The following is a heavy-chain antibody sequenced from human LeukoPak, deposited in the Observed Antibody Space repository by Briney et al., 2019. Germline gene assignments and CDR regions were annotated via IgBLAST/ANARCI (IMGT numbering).Heavy chain of an antibody. Sequence: SETLSLTCTVSGGSISSYYWSWIRQAAGKGLEWIGRIYATGSANYNPSLKSRVTMSIDTSKNQFSLKLSSVTAADTAVYYCAREGTYCSRTTCYDSFLDYWGQGTLVTVSS. J-gene: IGHJ4*02. CDR2: IYATGSA. CDR3: AREGTYCSRTTCYDSFLDY. D-gene: IGHD2-2*01. V-gene: IGHV4-4*07. CDR1: GGSISSYY.